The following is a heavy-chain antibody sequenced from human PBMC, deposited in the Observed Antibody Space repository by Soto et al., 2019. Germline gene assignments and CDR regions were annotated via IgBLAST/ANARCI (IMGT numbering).Heavy chain of an antibody. Sequence: GGSLRLSCAASGFTFSSYAMSWVRQAPGKGLEWVSAISGSGGSTYYADSVKGRFTISRDNSKNTLYLQMNSLRGDDTAIYYCEKAISGYYAPSDYWGQGTQVIVSS. CDR1: GFTFSSYA. D-gene: IGHD3-22*01. J-gene: IGHJ4*02. CDR2: ISGSGGST. CDR3: EKAISGYYAPSDY. V-gene: IGHV3-23*01.